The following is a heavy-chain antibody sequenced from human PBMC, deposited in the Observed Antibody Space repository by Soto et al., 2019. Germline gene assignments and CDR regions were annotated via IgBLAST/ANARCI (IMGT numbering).Heavy chain of an antibody. CDR1: GGSISSSSYY. V-gene: IGHV4-39*01. J-gene: IGHJ5*02. CDR2: IYYSGST. D-gene: IGHD4-17*01. CDR3: ARHVYGDYGGHWFDP. Sequence: SETLSLTCTVSGGSISSSSYYWGWIRQPPGKGLEWIGSIYYSGSTYYNPSLKSRVTISVDTSKNQFSLKLSSVTAADTAVYYCARHVYGDYGGHWFDPWGQGTLVTVSS.